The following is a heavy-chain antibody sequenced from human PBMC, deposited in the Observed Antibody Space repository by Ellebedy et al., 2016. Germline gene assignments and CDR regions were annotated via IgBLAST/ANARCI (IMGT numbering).Heavy chain of an antibody. J-gene: IGHJ6*01. V-gene: IGHV3-11*06. CDR3: AREQAVDTGMVTGFYYYHYGMDV. Sequence: GESLKISCAASGFNFRDYYMSWVRQAPGEGLEFISYSSGRDTQTDYAESVRGRFIISRDNAKSSLYLQMNSLRPEDTAVYYCAREQAVDTGMVTGFYYYHYGMDVWGQGTTVTVSS. CDR1: GFNFRDYY. D-gene: IGHD5-18*01. CDR2: SSGRDTQT.